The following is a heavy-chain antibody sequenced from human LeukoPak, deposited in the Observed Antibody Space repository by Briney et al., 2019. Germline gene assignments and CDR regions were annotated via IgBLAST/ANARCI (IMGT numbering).Heavy chain of an antibody. CDR3: ARTGDDYYYYMDV. Sequence: GGSLRLSCAASGFTVSSNYMSWVRQAPGKGLEWVSVIYSGGSTYYADSVKGRFTISRDYSKNTLYLQMNSLRAEDTAVYYCARTGDDYYYYMDVWGKGTTVTVSS. CDR2: IYSGGST. CDR1: GFTVSSNY. D-gene: IGHD7-27*01. V-gene: IGHV3-53*01. J-gene: IGHJ6*03.